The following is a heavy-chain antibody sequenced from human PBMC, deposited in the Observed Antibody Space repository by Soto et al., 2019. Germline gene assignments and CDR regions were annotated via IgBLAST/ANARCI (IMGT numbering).Heavy chain of an antibody. V-gene: IGHV4-34*01. J-gene: IGHJ3*02. CDR2: INHNGNN. Sequence: SETLSLTCVVSGGSFSTYYYSRIRQSPGKGLEWIGEINHNGNNNYSPSLKSRVTMSLDTSKNQFSLKLTSVTAADTAVYYCARGGSNDWQVAFDIWGQGTMVTVSS. CDR1: GGSFSTYY. D-gene: IGHD3-9*01. CDR3: ARGGSNDWQVAFDI.